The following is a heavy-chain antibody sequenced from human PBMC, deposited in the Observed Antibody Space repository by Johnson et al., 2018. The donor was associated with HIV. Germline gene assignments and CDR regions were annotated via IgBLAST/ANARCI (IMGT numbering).Heavy chain of an antibody. CDR1: GFTVSSNY. CDR3: ARDSTPWGGDYVGYAFDI. D-gene: IGHD4-17*01. V-gene: IGHV3-66*01. J-gene: IGHJ3*02. CDR2: ISSGGDT. Sequence: VQLVESGGGLVQPWGSLRLSCAASGFTVSSNYMSWVRQAPGKGLEWVSVISSGGDTYYADSVRGRFSISRDNSKNTLYLQMNSLRAEDTAVYYCARDSTPWGGDYVGYAFDIWGQGTMVTVSS.